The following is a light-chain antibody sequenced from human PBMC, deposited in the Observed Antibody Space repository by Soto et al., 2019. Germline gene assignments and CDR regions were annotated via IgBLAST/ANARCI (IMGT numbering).Light chain of an antibody. CDR2: DAS. CDR1: QSISSW. Sequence: DIQLTQSPSTLSASVRDRVTITCRASQSISSWLAWYQQKPGRAPKILIYDASSLESAVPSRFSGTRSGTEFTLTISSLQPDDFATYYCQQYDSYPYTFGQGTKLE. CDR3: QQYDSYPYT. J-gene: IGKJ2*01. V-gene: IGKV1-5*01.